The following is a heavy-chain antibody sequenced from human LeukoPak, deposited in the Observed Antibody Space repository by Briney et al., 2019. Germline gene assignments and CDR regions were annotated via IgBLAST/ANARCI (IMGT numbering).Heavy chain of an antibody. CDR2: ISSSSSYI. J-gene: IGHJ4*02. Sequence: GGSLRLSCAASGFTFSSYSMNWVRQAPGKGLEWVSSISSSSSYIYYADSVKGRFTISRDNAKTSLYLQMNSLRAEDTAVYYCARVFVGYDSSGYYYYYFDYWGQGTLVTVSS. D-gene: IGHD3-22*01. V-gene: IGHV3-21*01. CDR1: GFTFSSYS. CDR3: ARVFVGYDSSGYYYYYFDY.